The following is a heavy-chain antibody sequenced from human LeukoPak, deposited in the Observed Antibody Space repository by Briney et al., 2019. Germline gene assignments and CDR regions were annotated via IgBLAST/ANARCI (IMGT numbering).Heavy chain of an antibody. D-gene: IGHD3-16*01. V-gene: IGHV3-33*06. CDR1: GLTFSSYG. Sequence: PGGSLRLSCAASGLTFSSYGMHWVRQAPGKGLEWVAVIWFDGSNNYYADSVKGRFPISRDNSKNTLSLQVNSLRADDTAVYYCAKVTGERFGNGAFDIWGQGTMVTVSS. J-gene: IGHJ3*02. CDR2: IWFDGSNN. CDR3: AKVTGERFGNGAFDI.